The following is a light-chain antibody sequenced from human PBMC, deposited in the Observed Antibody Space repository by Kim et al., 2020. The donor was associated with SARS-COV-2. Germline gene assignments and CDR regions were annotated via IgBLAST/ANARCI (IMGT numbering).Light chain of an antibody. CDR1: PSVSSN. V-gene: IGKV3-15*01. CDR3: QQYNNWPYT. Sequence: SVSPGEGATLSCRASPSVSSNLVWYQQKPGQAPRLLIYGASFRATGIPARFSGSGSGTEFTLTISSLQSEDFAVYYCQQYNNWPYTFGQGTKLEIK. J-gene: IGKJ2*01. CDR2: GAS.